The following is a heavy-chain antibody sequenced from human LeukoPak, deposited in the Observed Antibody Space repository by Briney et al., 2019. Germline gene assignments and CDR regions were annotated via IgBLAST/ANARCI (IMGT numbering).Heavy chain of an antibody. D-gene: IGHD6-19*01. CDR1: GFTFSSSA. J-gene: IGHJ4*02. CDR2: ISNNGGYT. CDR3: AKDRELSRGWYVGY. Sequence: GGSLRLSCAASGFTFSSSAMSWVRQAPGKGLEWVSAISNNGGYTYYADSVQGRFTISRDNSKSTLCLQMNSLRAEDTAVYYCAKDRELSRGWYVGYWGQGTLVTASS. V-gene: IGHV3-23*01.